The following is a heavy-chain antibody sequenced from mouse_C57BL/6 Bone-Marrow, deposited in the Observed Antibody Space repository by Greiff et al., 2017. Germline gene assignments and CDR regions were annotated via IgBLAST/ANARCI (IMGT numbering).Heavy chain of an antibody. Sequence: EVQLQQSGPVLVKPGASVKMSCKASGYTFTDYYMNWVKQSHGKSLEWIGVINPYNGGTSYNQKFKGKATLTVDKSSSTAYMELNSLTSEDSAVYYCARIYYDYDGLYYYAMDYWGQGTSVTVSS. J-gene: IGHJ4*01. CDR2: INPYNGGT. CDR1: GYTFTDYY. D-gene: IGHD2-4*01. V-gene: IGHV1-19*01. CDR3: ARIYYDYDGLYYYAMDY.